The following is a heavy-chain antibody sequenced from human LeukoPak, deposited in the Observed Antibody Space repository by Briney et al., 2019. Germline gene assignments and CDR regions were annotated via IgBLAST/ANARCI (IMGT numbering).Heavy chain of an antibody. Sequence: GGSLRLSCAASGFTFSDYYLSWIRQAPGKGLGWVSYISSSGSTIYYADSVKGRFTISRDNAKNSLYLQMNSLRAEDTAVYYCARDRDEWEIGTHFDYWGQGTLVTVSS. CDR2: ISSSGSTI. CDR1: GFTFSDYY. V-gene: IGHV3-11*01. CDR3: ARDRDEWEIGTHFDY. J-gene: IGHJ4*02. D-gene: IGHD1-26*01.